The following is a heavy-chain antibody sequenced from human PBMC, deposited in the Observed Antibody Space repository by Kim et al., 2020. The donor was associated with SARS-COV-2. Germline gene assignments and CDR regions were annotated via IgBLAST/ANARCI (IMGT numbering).Heavy chain of an antibody. CDR3: ARGVVPAAMVYYYYMDV. V-gene: IGHV1-8*01. J-gene: IGHJ6*03. CDR2: MNPNSGNT. Sequence: ASVKVSCKASGYTFTSYDINWVRQATGQGLEWMGWMNPNSGNTGYAQKFQGRVTMTRNTSISTAYMELSSLRSEDTAVYYWARGVVPAAMVYYYYMDVWGKGTTGTVAS. CDR1: GYTFTSYD. D-gene: IGHD2-2*01.